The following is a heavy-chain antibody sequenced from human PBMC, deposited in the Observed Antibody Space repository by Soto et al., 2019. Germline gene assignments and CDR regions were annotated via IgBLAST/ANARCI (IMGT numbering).Heavy chain of an antibody. CDR3: ARGRGWCDFWSGYSYYYGMDV. J-gene: IGHJ6*02. Sequence: SETLSLTCAVYGGSFSGYYWSWIRQPPGKGLEWIGEINHSGSTNYNPSLKSRVTISVDTSKNQFSLKLSSVTAADTAVYYCARGRGWCDFWSGYSYYYGMDVWGQGTTVTVS. CDR1: GGSFSGYY. CDR2: INHSGST. V-gene: IGHV4-34*01. D-gene: IGHD3-3*01.